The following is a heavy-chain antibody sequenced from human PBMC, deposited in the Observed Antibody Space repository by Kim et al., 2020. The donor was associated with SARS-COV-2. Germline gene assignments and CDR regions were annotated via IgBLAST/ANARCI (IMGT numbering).Heavy chain of an antibody. V-gene: IGHV3-23*01. D-gene: IGHD3-9*01. Sequence: ADSVKGRFTISRHNSKNTVSLQMNGRRVDDTATYYCATLSSSYFASPTFDPWGQGTLVTVSS. CDR3: ATLSSSYFASPTFDP. J-gene: IGHJ5*02.